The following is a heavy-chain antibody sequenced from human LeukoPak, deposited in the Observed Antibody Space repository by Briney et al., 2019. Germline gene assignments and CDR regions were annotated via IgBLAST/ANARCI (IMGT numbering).Heavy chain of an antibody. CDR2: ISGSGGST. Sequence: GGSLRLSCAASGFTFSSYAMSWVRQAPGKGLEWVSAISGSGGSTYYADSVKGRFTISRDNSKHTLYLQMNSLRAEDTAVYYCAKVRDILTGYYYPAPVFDYWGQGTLVTVSS. V-gene: IGHV3-23*01. CDR3: AKVRDILTGYYYPAPVFDY. D-gene: IGHD3-9*01. CDR1: GFTFSSYA. J-gene: IGHJ4*02.